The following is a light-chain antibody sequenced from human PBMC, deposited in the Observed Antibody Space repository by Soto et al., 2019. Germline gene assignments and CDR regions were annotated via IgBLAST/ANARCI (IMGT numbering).Light chain of an antibody. CDR3: SSYTSRSSYV. CDR1: SRDIDAYDY. V-gene: IGLV2-14*01. Sequence: QSALTQPRSVSGSPGQSVAISCTGTSRDIDAYDYVSWYQQHPGRAPRLMIYEVSNRPSGVSNRFSGSKSGNTASLTISGLQAEDEADYYCSSYTSRSSYVFGTGTKVTVL. CDR2: EVS. J-gene: IGLJ1*01.